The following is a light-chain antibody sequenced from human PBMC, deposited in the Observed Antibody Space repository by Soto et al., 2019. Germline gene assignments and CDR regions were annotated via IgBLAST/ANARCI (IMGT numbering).Light chain of an antibody. CDR2: AAS. Sequence: DIQMTQTPSSLSASVRDRITITCRARQSISTYLNWYQQIPGKAPKLLIYAASTLQSGVPSRFSGSGSGTDFTLTITSLQPEDFATYYCQQSYTTPWTFGQGTKVDI. V-gene: IGKV1-39*01. CDR1: QSISTY. J-gene: IGKJ1*01. CDR3: QQSYTTPWT.